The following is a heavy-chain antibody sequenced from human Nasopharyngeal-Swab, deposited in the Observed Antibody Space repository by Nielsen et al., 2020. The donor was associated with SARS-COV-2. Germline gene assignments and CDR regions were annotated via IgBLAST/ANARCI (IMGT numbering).Heavy chain of an antibody. V-gene: IGHV4-39*01. CDR2: IYYGGST. CDR1: GGSISSGSYY. D-gene: IGHD3-3*01. Sequence: GSLRLSCTVSGGSISSGSYYWSWIRQPAGKGLEWIGRIYYGGSTYYNPSLKSRVTISVDTSKNQFSLKLSPVTAADTAVYYCATYPPLEWLSWVLWGQGTLVTVSS. CDR3: ATYPPLEWLSWVL. J-gene: IGHJ4*02.